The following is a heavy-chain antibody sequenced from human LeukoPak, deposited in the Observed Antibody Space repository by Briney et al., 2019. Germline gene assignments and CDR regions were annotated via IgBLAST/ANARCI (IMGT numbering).Heavy chain of an antibody. V-gene: IGHV5-51*01. Sequence: GESLKISCKGSEYSFATYWIGWVRQMPGQGLEWMGIIFPGDSDTRYSPSFQGQVTISADKSISTAYLQWSSLKASDTAIYYCASEYCSGGNCYFDYWCQGTLVTVSS. CDR1: EYSFATYW. D-gene: IGHD2-15*01. J-gene: IGHJ4*02. CDR3: ASEYCSGGNCYFDY. CDR2: IFPGDSDT.